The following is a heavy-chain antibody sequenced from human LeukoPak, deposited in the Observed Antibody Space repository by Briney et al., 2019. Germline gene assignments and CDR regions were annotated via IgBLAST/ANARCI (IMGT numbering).Heavy chain of an antibody. J-gene: IGHJ5*02. Sequence: ASVKVSCKASGYTFTSYAMNWVRQAPGQGLEWVGWINTNTGNPTYAQGFTGRFVFSLDTSVSTAYLQISSLKAEDTAVYYCARDRITMVRGVTRVNWFNPWGQGTLVTVSS. CDR3: ARDRITMVRGVTRVNWFNP. D-gene: IGHD3-10*01. CDR1: GYTFTSYA. V-gene: IGHV7-4-1*02. CDR2: INTNTGNP.